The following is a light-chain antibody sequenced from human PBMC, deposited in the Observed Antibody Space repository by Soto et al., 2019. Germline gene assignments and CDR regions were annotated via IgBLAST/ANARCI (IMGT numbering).Light chain of an antibody. J-gene: IGLJ2*01. CDR2: EGT. CDR1: SSDVGSHNL. Sequence: QSALTQPASVSGSTGRSITISCTGSSSDVGSHNLVSWYQQHPGKAPKFIIYEGTKRPSGVSNRFSGSKSGNTASLTISGLQAEDEAHYYCCSYAGSTTFVIFGGGTKLTV. CDR3: CSYAGSTTFVI. V-gene: IGLV2-23*03.